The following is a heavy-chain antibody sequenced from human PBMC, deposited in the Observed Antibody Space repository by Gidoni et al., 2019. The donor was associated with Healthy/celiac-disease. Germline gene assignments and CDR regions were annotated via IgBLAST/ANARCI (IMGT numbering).Heavy chain of an antibody. CDR3: ARGGSAVTPPNWFDP. Sequence: QVQLQQWGAGLLKPSETLSLPCPVYGGSFSGYYWSWIRPPPGKGLEWIGEINHSGSTNYNPSLKSRVTISVDTSKNQFSLKLSSVTAADTAVYYCARGGSAVTPPNWFDPWGQGTLVTVSS. CDR1: GGSFSGYY. V-gene: IGHV4-34*01. CDR2: INHSGST. J-gene: IGHJ5*02. D-gene: IGHD4-17*01.